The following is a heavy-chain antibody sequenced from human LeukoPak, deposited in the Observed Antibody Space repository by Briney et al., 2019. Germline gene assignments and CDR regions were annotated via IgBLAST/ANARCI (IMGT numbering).Heavy chain of an antibody. J-gene: IGHJ4*02. CDR2: IYYSGRT. Sequence: PSETLSLTCTVSGGSISSSSYYWGWIRQPPGKGLEWIGSIYYSGRTYYNTSLKSRVTISVDTSKNQFSLKLSSVTAADTAVYYCARRWSSSWDPFDYWGQGTLVTVSS. V-gene: IGHV4-39*01. CDR1: GGSISSSSYY. D-gene: IGHD6-13*01. CDR3: ARRWSSSWDPFDY.